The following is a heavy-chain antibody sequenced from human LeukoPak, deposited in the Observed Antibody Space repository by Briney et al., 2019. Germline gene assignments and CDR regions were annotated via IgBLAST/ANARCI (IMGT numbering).Heavy chain of an antibody. D-gene: IGHD2-21*02. CDR3: ARGHIVVVTGDAFDL. CDR2: ISYDGSKT. CDR1: GFTFRSYA. V-gene: IGHV3-30*04. J-gene: IGHJ3*01. Sequence: PGGSLRLSCAASGFTFRSYAMHWVRQAPGKGLEWVAVISYDGSKTYYADSVKGRFIISRDNSKNTLYLQMNSLRAEDTAVYYCARGHIVVVTGDAFDLWGQGTLVTVSS.